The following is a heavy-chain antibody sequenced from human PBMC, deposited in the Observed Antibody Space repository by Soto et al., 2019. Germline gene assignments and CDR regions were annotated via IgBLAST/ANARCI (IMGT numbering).Heavy chain of an antibody. D-gene: IGHD2-21*01. V-gene: IGHV4-31*01. CDR1: GGSISSGGYY. CDR3: AASCVGCGGFNYYGMDV. Sequence: PSETLSLTCTVSGGSISSGGYYWSWIRQHPGKGLEWIGYIYYSGSTYYNPSLKSQVTISVDTSKKQFSLKLSSVTAADTAVYYCAASCVGCGGFNYYGMDVWGQGTTVTVSS. J-gene: IGHJ6*02. CDR2: IYYSGST.